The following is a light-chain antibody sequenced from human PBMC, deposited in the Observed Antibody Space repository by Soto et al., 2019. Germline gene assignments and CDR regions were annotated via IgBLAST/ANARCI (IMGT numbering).Light chain of an antibody. CDR2: EVS. J-gene: IGLJ1*01. V-gene: IGLV2-14*01. CDR3: SSYTSSSTYV. Sequence: QSALTQPASVSGSPGQSITISCTGTSSDVGGYNYVSWYQQHPGKAPKLMIYEVSNRPSGVSNRFSGSKSGTTASLTISGLQAEDAADYYRSSYTSSSTYVFGTGTQLTVL. CDR1: SSDVGGYNY.